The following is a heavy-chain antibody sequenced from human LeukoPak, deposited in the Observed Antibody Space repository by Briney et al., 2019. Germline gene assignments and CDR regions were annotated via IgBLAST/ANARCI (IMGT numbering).Heavy chain of an antibody. CDR2: IYHSGST. V-gene: IGHV4-4*02. Sequence: PSETLSLTCAVSGGPISSSNWWSWVRQPPGKGLEWIGEIYHSGSTNYNPSLKSRFTISVDKSKNQFSLKLSSVTAADTAVYYCARVRTTVTVNWFDPWGQGTLVTVSS. D-gene: IGHD4-17*01. CDR3: ARVRTTVTVNWFDP. J-gene: IGHJ5*02. CDR1: GGPISSSNW.